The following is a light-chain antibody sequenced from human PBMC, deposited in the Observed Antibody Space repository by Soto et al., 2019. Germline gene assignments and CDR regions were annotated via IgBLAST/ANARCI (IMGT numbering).Light chain of an antibody. Sequence: QSALTQPGSVSGSPGQSITISSTGTSSDVGSYNLVSWYQQHPGKAPKLMIYEGSKRPSGVSNRFSGSKSGNTASLTISGLQAEYEADYYCCSYAGSSTVVFGGGTKLTVL. CDR2: EGS. CDR1: SSDVGSYNL. CDR3: CSYAGSSTVV. V-gene: IGLV2-23*01. J-gene: IGLJ2*01.